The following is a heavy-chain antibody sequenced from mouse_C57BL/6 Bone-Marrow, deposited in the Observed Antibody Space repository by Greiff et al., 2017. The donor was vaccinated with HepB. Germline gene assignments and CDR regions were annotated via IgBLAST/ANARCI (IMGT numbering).Heavy chain of an antibody. D-gene: IGHD2-4*01. CDR2: FYPGSGSI. CDR1: GYTFTEYT. Sequence: QVQLKESGAELVKPGASVKLSCKASGYTFTEYTIHWVKQRSGQGLEWIGWFYPGSGSIKYNEKFKDKATLTADKSSSTVYMELSRLTSEDSAVYFCARHGHYDYAEDWYFDVWGTGTTVTVSS. J-gene: IGHJ1*03. CDR3: ARHGHYDYAEDWYFDV. V-gene: IGHV1-62-2*01.